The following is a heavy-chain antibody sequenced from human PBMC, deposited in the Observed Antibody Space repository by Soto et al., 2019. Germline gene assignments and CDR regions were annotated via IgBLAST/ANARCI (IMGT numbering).Heavy chain of an antibody. CDR3: ARPGYSNYGPGVDV. J-gene: IGHJ6*02. Sequence: GGSLRLSCAASGFTFSVYWMHWVRQAPGKGLVWVSRIDSDGSTTSYADSVKGRFTISRDNAKSTLYLQMNSLGAEDTAVYYCARPGYSNYGPGVDVWGQGTTVTVSS. CDR2: IDSDGSTT. CDR1: GFTFSVYW. V-gene: IGHV3-74*01. D-gene: IGHD4-4*01.